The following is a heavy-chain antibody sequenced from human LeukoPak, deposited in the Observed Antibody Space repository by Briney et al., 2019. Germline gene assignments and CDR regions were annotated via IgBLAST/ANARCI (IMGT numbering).Heavy chain of an antibody. V-gene: IGHV1-24*01. J-gene: IGHJ6*03. CDR2: FHPEDGET. D-gene: IGHD3-9*01. CDR3: ARGGDILTGSYYYYYMDV. CDR1: GYTVTELS. Sequence: GASVKVSCKVSGYTVTELSMHWVRQSPGKGLEWMGGFHPEDGETIYAQKFQGRVTMTEDTSTDTAYMELSSLRSEDTAVYYCARGGDILTGSYYYYYMDVWGKGTTVTISS.